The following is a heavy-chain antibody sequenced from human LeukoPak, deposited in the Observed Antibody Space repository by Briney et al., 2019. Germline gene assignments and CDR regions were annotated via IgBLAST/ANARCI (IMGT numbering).Heavy chain of an antibody. CDR3: ARGGSAAGTFYYFDY. CDR1: GGSISSYY. J-gene: IGHJ4*02. D-gene: IGHD6-13*01. V-gene: IGHV4-4*07. Sequence: SETLSLTCTVSGGSISSYYWSWIRQPAGKGLEWIGRIYTSGSTNYNPSPKSRVTMSVDTSKNQFSLKLSSVTAADTAVYYCARGGSAAGTFYYFDYWGQGTLVTVSS. CDR2: IYTSGST.